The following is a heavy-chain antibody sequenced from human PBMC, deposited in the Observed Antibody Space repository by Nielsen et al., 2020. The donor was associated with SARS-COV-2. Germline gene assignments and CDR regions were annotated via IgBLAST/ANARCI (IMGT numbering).Heavy chain of an antibody. J-gene: IGHJ4*02. V-gene: IGHV3-21*01. Sequence: GESLKISCAASGFTFSSYSMNWVRQAPGKGLEWVSSISSSSSFIYYADSVKGRFTISRDNAKNSLYLQMNSLRAEDTAVYYCARGAPRITMVRGNYFDYWGQGTLVTVSS. CDR3: ARGAPRITMVRGNYFDY. D-gene: IGHD3-10*01. CDR1: GFTFSSYS. CDR2: ISSSSSFI.